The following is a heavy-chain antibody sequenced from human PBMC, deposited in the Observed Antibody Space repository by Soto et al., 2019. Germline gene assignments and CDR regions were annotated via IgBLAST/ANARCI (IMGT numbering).Heavy chain of an antibody. CDR1: GFTFSGYA. J-gene: IGHJ6*02. V-gene: IGHV3-30-3*01. D-gene: IGHD6-13*01. CDR3: ARDFEAGGSSFNGMDV. CDR2: ISYDGSNK. Sequence: LRLSCPASGFTFSGYAMHWVRQAPGKGLEWVAVISYDGSNKYYADSVKGRFTISRDNSKNTLYLQMNSLRAEDTAVYYCARDFEAGGSSFNGMDVWGQGTTVTVSS.